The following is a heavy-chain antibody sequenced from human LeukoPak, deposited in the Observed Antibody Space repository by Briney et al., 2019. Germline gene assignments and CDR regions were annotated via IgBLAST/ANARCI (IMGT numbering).Heavy chain of an antibody. CDR2: IYYSGST. V-gene: IGHV4-59*01. Sequence: PSETLSLTCTVSGGSISSYYWSWIRQPPGKGLEWIGYIYYSGSTNYNPSLKSRVTISVDTSKNQFSLKLSSVTAADTAVYYCAREADCSSTSCPLDYWGQGTLVTVSS. D-gene: IGHD2-2*01. CDR1: GGSISSYY. CDR3: AREADCSSTSCPLDY. J-gene: IGHJ4*02.